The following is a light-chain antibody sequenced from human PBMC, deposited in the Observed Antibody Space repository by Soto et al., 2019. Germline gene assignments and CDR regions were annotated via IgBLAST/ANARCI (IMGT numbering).Light chain of an antibody. V-gene: IGKV3-15*01. CDR3: QQYNNGPPYT. CDR1: QSVSSN. J-gene: IGKJ2*01. CDR2: GAS. Sequence: EIVMTQSPATLSVSPGERATLSCRASQSVSSNLAWYQQKPCQAPRLLIYGASTRATGIRARFSGSGSGTEFTLTISSLQSEDFAVYYCQQYNNGPPYTFGQGTKLEIK.